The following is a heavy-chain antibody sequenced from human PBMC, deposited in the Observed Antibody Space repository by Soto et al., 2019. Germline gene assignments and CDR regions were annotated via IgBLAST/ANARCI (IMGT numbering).Heavy chain of an antibody. Sequence: EVQLLESGGGSVQPGGSLRLSCAASGFIFSNNAMSWVRQAPGKGLEWVSTISGSGGSTYYADSVKGRFTLSRDNSKNTLYLQMNSLRAEDTALYYCAKREATLWGQGTLVTVSS. J-gene: IGHJ4*02. V-gene: IGHV3-23*01. CDR1: GFIFSNNA. D-gene: IGHD5-12*01. CDR2: ISGSGGST. CDR3: AKREATL.